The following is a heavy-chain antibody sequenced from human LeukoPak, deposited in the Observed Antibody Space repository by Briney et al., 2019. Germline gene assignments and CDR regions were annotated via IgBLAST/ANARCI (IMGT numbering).Heavy chain of an antibody. Sequence: ASVKVSCKASGYTFTSYGISWVRQAPGQGLEWVGWISAYNGNTNYAQKLQGRVTMTTDTSTSTAYMELRSLRSDDTAVYYCARVVIGWLVRVPNFDYWGQGTLVTVSS. CDR2: ISAYNGNT. CDR3: ARVVIGWLVRVPNFDY. V-gene: IGHV1-18*01. CDR1: GYTFTSYG. D-gene: IGHD6-19*01. J-gene: IGHJ4*02.